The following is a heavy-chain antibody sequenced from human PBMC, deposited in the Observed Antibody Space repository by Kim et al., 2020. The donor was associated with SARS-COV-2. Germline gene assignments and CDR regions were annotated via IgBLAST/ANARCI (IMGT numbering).Heavy chain of an antibody. CDR3: ARGGDHSSGWYGWYFDL. D-gene: IGHD6-19*01. J-gene: IGHJ2*01. V-gene: IGHV4-38-2*02. CDR1: GYSISSGYY. CDR2: IYHSGST. Sequence: SETLSLTCTVSGYSISSGYYWGWIRQPPGKGLEWIGSIYHSGSTYYNPSLKSRVTISVDTSKNQFSLKLSSVTAADTAVYYCARGGDHSSGWYGWYFDLWGRGTLVTVSS.